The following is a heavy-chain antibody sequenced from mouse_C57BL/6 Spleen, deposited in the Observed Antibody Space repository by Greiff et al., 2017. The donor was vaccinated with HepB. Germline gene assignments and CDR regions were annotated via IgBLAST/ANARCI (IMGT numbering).Heavy chain of an antibody. J-gene: IGHJ2*01. Sequence: VQLQQSGAELVRPGASVTLSCKASGYTFTDYEMHWVKQTPVHGLEWIGAIDPETGGTAYNQKFKGKAILTADKSSSTAYMELRSLTSEDSAVYYCTRFDDYDRKGYFDYWGQGTTLTVSS. V-gene: IGHV1-15*01. CDR3: TRFDDYDRKGYFDY. CDR2: IDPETGGT. D-gene: IGHD2-4*01. CDR1: GYTFTDYE.